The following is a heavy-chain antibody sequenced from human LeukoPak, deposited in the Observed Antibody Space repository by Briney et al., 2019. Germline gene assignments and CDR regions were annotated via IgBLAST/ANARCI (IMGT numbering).Heavy chain of an antibody. D-gene: IGHD4-17*01. CDR1: GGSFSGYY. CDR2: INHSGST. CDR3: ARGTHDYGDYGTFDY. V-gene: IGHV4-34*01. Sequence: PSEILSLTCAVYGGSFSGYYWSWIRQPPGKGLGWIGEINHSGSTNYNPSLKSRVTISVDTSKNQFSLKLSSVTAADTAVYYCARGTHDYGDYGTFDYWGQGTLVTVSS. J-gene: IGHJ4*02.